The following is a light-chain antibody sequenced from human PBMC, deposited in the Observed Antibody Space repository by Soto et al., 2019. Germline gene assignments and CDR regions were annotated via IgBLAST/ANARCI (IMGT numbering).Light chain of an antibody. J-gene: IGKJ1*01. CDR3: QHYNSYSEA. Sequence: DIQVTQSPSTLSGSVGDRVTITCRASQTISSWLAWYQQKPGKAPKLLIYKASTLKSGVPSRFSGGGSGKEFTLTISSLQPDDFATYYCQHYNSYSEAFGQGPRWIS. V-gene: IGKV1-5*03. CDR1: QTISSW. CDR2: KAS.